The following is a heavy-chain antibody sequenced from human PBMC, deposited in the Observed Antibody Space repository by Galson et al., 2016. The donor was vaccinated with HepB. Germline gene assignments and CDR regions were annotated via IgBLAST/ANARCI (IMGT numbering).Heavy chain of an antibody. D-gene: IGHD3-10*01. CDR1: GFMFSSHG. CDR3: SREKGSTANTFYFDY. J-gene: IGHJ4*02. V-gene: IGHV3-33*01. CDR2: IWYDGSDK. Sequence: SLRLSCAASGFMFSSHGMHWVRQAPGKGLEWVAVIWYDGSDKFYADSVRGRFTISRDNSKNTVYLQMNSLRDEDTAVYYCSREKGSTANTFYFDYWGQGTLVTVS.